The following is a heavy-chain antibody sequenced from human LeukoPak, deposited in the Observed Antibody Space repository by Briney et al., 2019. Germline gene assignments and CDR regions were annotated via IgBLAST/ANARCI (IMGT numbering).Heavy chain of an antibody. CDR2: IVVGSGNT. CDR3: AAARRYDFWSGRNYGMDV. CDR1: GFTFTSSA. V-gene: IGHV1-58*01. D-gene: IGHD3-3*01. J-gene: IGHJ6*02. Sequence: ASVKVSCKASGFTFTSSAVQWVRQARGQRLEWIGWIVVGSGNTNHAQKFQERVTITRDMSTSTAYMELSSLRSEDTAVYYCAAARRYDFWSGRNYGMDVWGQGTTVTVSS.